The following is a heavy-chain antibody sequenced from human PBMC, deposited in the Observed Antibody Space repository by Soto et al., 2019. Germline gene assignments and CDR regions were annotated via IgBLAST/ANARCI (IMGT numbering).Heavy chain of an antibody. CDR1: GGTFSSYV. V-gene: IGHV1-18*01. CDR3: ARDRGDIVLMVYAIPYYFDY. D-gene: IGHD2-8*01. CDR2: ISAYNGNT. Sequence: GASVKVSCKASGGTFSSYVISWVRQAPGQGLEWMGWISAYNGNTNYAQKLQGRVTMTTDTSTSTAYMELRSLRSDDTAVYYCARDRGDIVLMVYAIPYYFDYWGQGTLVTVSS. J-gene: IGHJ4*02.